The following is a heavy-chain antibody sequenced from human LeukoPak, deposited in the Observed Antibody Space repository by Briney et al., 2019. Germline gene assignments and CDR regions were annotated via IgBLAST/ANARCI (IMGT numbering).Heavy chain of an antibody. D-gene: IGHD3-10*01. CDR3: ARSGIRITMVRGVMAFDP. CDR2: INHSGST. Sequence: SETLSLTCAVYGGSFSGYYWSWIRQPPGKGLEWIGEINHSGSTNYNPSLKSRVTISVDTSKNQFSLKLSSVTAADTAVYYCARSGIRITMVRGVMAFDPWGQGTLVTVSS. CDR1: GGSFSGYY. J-gene: IGHJ5*02. V-gene: IGHV4-34*01.